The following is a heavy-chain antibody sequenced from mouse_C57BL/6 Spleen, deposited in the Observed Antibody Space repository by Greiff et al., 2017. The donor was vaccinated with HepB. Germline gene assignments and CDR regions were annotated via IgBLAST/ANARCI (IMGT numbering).Heavy chain of an antibody. CDR2: ISDGGSYT. Sequence: EVKLVESGGGLVKPGGSLKLSCAASGFTFSSYAMSWVRQTPEKRLEWVATISDGGSYTYYPDNVKGRFTISRDNAKNNLYLQMSHLKSEDTAMYYCARGTSYYPWFAYWGQGTLVTVSA. J-gene: IGHJ3*01. D-gene: IGHD1-1*01. CDR1: GFTFSSYA. V-gene: IGHV5-4*03. CDR3: ARGTSYYPWFAY.